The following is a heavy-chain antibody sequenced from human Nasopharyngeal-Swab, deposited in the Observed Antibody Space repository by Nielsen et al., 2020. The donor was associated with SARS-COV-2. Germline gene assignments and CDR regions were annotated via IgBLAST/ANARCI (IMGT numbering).Heavy chain of an antibody. V-gene: IGHV1-3*01. D-gene: IGHD5-24*01. CDR3: ARVGDGPNSDYFNY. Sequence: WVRQAPGQRPEWMGRINAGNGNTKYSQRFQDRVTITRDTSATTAHMELSSLRSEDTAVYYCARVGDGPNSDYFNYWGQGTLVTVSS. J-gene: IGHJ4*02. CDR2: INAGNGNT.